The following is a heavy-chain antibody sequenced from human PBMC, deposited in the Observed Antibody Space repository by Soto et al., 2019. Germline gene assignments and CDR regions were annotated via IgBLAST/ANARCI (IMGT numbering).Heavy chain of an antibody. J-gene: IGHJ4*02. D-gene: IGHD3-10*01. CDR2: IYYSGST. Sequence: QVQLQESGPGLVKPSQTLSLTCTVSGGSISSGGYYWSWIRQHPGKGLEWIGYIYYSGSTYYNPSLMSRVTISVDPSKNQYSLRLSSVTAADTAVYCCAGRWFGELAPFDYWGQGTLVTVSS. CDR1: GGSISSGGYY. V-gene: IGHV4-31*03. CDR3: AGRWFGELAPFDY.